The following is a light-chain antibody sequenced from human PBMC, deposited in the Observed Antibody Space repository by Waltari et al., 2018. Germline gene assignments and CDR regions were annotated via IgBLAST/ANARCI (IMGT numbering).Light chain of an antibody. CDR1: SGHSSNI. V-gene: IGLV4-69*01. J-gene: IGLJ3*02. Sequence: QLVLTQSPSASASLGASVKLTCTLSSGHSSNIIAWLQQQPGKGPRYLMKVNSDGSHRKGDEIPDRFSGSSSGAERYLTISSLQSEDEADYYCETGGHGTWVFCGGTKLTVL. CDR2: VNSDGSH. CDR3: ETGGHGTWV.